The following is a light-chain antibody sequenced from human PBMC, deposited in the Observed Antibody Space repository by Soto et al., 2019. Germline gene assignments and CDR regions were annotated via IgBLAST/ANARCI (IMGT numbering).Light chain of an antibody. CDR3: QQSGRP. J-gene: IGKJ1*01. V-gene: IGKV3-20*01. CDR1: QSLTSDY. CDR2: GAS. Sequence: EIVLTQSPGTLSLSPGERATLSCRASQSLTSDYLAWYQQKPGQTPRLLIHGASSRATGIPGRFSGSGSGTDFTLTISRLEPEVSAVYYCQQSGRPFGQGTKVEIK.